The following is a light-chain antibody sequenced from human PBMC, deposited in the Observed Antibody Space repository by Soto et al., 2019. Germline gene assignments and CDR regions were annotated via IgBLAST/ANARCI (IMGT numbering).Light chain of an antibody. J-gene: IGKJ1*01. CDR1: QSVSSN. V-gene: IGKV3-15*01. CDR2: GGS. CDR3: QHYGSSWT. Sequence: EIVMTQSPATLSVSPGERVTLSCRASQSVSSNLAWYQHKPGQAPRLLIYGGSSRATGIPARFSGSGAGTEFTLTISSLQSEDFAVYYCQHYGSSWTFGQGTKVDIK.